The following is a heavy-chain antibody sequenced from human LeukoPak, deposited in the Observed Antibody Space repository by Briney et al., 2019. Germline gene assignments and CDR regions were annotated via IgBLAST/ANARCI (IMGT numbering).Heavy chain of an antibody. D-gene: IGHD3-22*01. CDR2: IYYSGST. CDR3: ARDWYYYDSSGRDYFDY. J-gene: IGHJ4*02. Sequence: SETLSLTCTVSGGSISSSSYYWGWIRQPPGKGLEWIGSIYYSGSTYYYPSLKSRVTISIDTSKNQFSLKLSSVTAADTAVYYCARDWYYYDSSGRDYFDYWGQGTLVTVSA. CDR1: GGSISSSSYY. V-gene: IGHV4-39*07.